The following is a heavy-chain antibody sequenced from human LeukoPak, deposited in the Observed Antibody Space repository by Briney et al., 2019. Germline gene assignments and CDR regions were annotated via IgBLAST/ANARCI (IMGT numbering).Heavy chain of an antibody. Sequence: ASVKVSCKASGYTFTGYYMHWVRQAPGQGLEWMGRINPNSGDTNYAQKFQGRVTMTRDTSISTAYMELSRLRSTDTAVYYCARGYSSSSPQRYFQHWGQGTLVTVSS. CDR2: INPNSGDT. CDR1: GYTFTGYY. CDR3: ARGYSSSSPQRYFQH. D-gene: IGHD6-6*01. V-gene: IGHV1-2*06. J-gene: IGHJ1*01.